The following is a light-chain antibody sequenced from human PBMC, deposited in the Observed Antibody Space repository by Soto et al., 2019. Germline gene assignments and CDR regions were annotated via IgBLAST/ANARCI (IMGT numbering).Light chain of an antibody. V-gene: IGKV3-11*01. CDR2: DAS. J-gene: IGKJ2*01. CDR3: QQRSNWPPYN. Sequence: EIVLTQSPATLSLSPGERATLSCRASQSVSSSLAWYQQKHGQAPRLLIYDASNRSTGIPARFSGSGSGTDFTLTISSLEPEDFAVYYCQQRSNWPPYNFGQGTKLEIK. CDR1: QSVSSS.